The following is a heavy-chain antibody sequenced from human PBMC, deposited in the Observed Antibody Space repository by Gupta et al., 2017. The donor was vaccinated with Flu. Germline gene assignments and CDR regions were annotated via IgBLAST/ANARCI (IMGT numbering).Heavy chain of an antibody. CDR1: GGSISSYY. J-gene: IGHJ4*02. Sequence: QVQLQESGPGLVKPSETLSLTCTVSGGSISSYYWSWIRQPPGKGLEWIGYIYYSGSTNYNPSLKSRLTISVDTSKNQFSLKLSSVTAADTAVYYCARGYGSGSYYVDYWGQGTLVTVSS. D-gene: IGHD3-10*01. V-gene: IGHV4-59*01. CDR3: ARGYGSGSYYVDY. CDR2: IYYSGST.